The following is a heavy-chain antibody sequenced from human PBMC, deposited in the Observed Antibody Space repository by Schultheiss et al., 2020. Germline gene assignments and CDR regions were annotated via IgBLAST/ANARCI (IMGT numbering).Heavy chain of an antibody. V-gene: IGHV3-33*01. J-gene: IGHJ6*04. Sequence: GGSLRLSCAVSGFSLSSYGMHWVRQAPGKGLEWVAFIWYDGSDKYYADSVKGRFTISRDNSKNTLFLQMNSLRAEDTAVYYCARDREDDILTGYYDVWGKGTTVTVSS. CDR1: GFSLSSYG. D-gene: IGHD3-9*01. CDR3: ARDREDDILTGYYDV. CDR2: IWYDGSDK.